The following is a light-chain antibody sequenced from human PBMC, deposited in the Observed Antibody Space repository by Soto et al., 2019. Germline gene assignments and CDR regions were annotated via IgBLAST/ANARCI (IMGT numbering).Light chain of an antibody. J-gene: IGKJ2*01. CDR2: SAS. CDR1: QDINGY. V-gene: IGKV1-16*02. CDR3: QQHNTYPFT. Sequence: DIQMTRSPSSLSASVGDRVTITCRASQDINGYLAWFQQKPGKAPKSLIHSASILQSGVPSKFSGSGSGTDFTLTINSLQPEDFATYYCQQHNTYPFTFGQGTKVEIK.